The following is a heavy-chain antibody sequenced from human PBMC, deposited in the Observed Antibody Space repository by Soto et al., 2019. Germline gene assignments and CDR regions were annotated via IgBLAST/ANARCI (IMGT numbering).Heavy chain of an antibody. CDR2: VYSSGGT. J-gene: IGHJ5*02. V-gene: IGHV4-4*07. Sequence: PSDTLSLTCPVSGGSMSSYYWTWIRQPAGKGLEWIGRVYSSGGTHYNPSLKSRVTISLDTSKNQFSLRLLSVTDADTAVYYCARGQRFSDWFDPWGQGTLVTVSS. CDR3: ARGQRFSDWFDP. D-gene: IGHD3-3*01. CDR1: GGSMSSYY.